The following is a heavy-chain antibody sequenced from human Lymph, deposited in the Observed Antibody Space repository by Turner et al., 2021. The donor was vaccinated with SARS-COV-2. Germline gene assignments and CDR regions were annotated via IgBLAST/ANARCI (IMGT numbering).Heavy chain of an antibody. J-gene: IGHJ4*02. CDR3: AKRKYQLLAGDFDY. Sequence: EVQLFASWGGLVQPGGSLILSCAASGFTFSSYAMSWVRQAPGKGLEWVSSISVSGSSAYYADSGKGRFTISRDNSKNTLYLQMNSLRAEDTAVYYCAKRKYQLLAGDFDYWGQGTLVTVSS. V-gene: IGHV3-23*01. CDR1: GFTFSSYA. D-gene: IGHD2-2*01. CDR2: ISVSGSSA.